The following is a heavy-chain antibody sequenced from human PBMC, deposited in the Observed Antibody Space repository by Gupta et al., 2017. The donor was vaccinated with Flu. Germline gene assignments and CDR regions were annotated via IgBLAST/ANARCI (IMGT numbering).Heavy chain of an antibody. CDR1: GFIFIKAW. V-gene: IGHV3-15*01. CDR2: IKSKTDGGTI. CDR3: TTDGGIAVRPMFDY. Sequence: EVQLVESGGDLVKPGGSLRLSCAASGFIFIKAWMAWFGPAPGKGLEWVGRIKSKTDGGTIDYAAPVKDRFTISRDDSKNTLYLQMNSLKIEDTAVYYCTTDGGIAVRPMFDYWGQGALVTVSS. D-gene: IGHD6-19*01. J-gene: IGHJ4*02.